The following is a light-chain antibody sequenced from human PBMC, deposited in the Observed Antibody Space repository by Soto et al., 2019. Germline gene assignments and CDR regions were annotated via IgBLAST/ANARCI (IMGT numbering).Light chain of an antibody. CDR1: QSILYSSNNKNY. V-gene: IGKV4-1*01. CDR2: WAS. Sequence: DIVMTQSPDSLAVSLGERATINCKSSQSILYSSNNKNYLAWYQQKLGQPPKLLIYWASTRESGVPDRFSGSGSGTDFTLTISSLQDEDVAVYYCQQYYAIPHTFGQGTKLESK. CDR3: QQYYAIPHT. J-gene: IGKJ2*01.